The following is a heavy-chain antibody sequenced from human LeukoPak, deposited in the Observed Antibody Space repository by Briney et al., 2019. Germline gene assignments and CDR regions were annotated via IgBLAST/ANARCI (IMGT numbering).Heavy chain of an antibody. J-gene: IGHJ4*02. CDR2: IIPIFGIA. CDR3: ARATVGATAFDY. V-gene: IGHV1-69*04. D-gene: IGHD1-26*01. Sequence: SVKVSCKASGRTFSSYAISWVRQAPGQGLEWMGRIIPIFGIANYAQKFQGRVTITADKSTSTAYMELSSLRSEDTAVYYCARATVGATAFDYWGQGTLVTVSS. CDR1: GRTFSSYA.